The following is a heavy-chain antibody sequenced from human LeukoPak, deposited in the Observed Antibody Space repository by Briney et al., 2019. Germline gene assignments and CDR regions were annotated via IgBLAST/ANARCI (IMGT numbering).Heavy chain of an antibody. CDR3: ARDGLDTGALVSAFDI. CDR2: IYYSGST. J-gene: IGHJ3*02. Sequence: PGGSLRLSCAASGFTVSTNYMYWIRQPPGKGLEWIGYIYYSGSTNYNPSLKSRVTISVDTSKNQFSLKLSSVTAADTAVYYCARDGLDTGALVSAFDIWGQGTMVTVSS. V-gene: IGHV4-59*02. CDR1: GFTVSTNY. D-gene: IGHD5-18*01.